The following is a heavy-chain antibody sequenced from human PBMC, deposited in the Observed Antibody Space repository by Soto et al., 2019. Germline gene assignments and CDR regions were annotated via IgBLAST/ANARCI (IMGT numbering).Heavy chain of an antibody. V-gene: IGHV4-61*01. CDR2: IYYSGST. J-gene: IGHJ6*01. D-gene: IGHD5-18*01. Sequence: SETLSLTCTFSVVSVSSGSYYCSWIRQPPWKGLEWIGYIYYSGSTNYNPSLKSRVTISVDTSKNQFSLKLGSVTAADTAVYYCARESGYSYGVAGYWWGMEVWGQGTTVTVSS. CDR3: ARESGYSYGVAGYWWGMEV. CDR1: VVSVSSGSYY.